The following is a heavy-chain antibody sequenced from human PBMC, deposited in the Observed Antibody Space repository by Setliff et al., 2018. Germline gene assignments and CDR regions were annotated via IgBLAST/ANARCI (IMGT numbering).Heavy chain of an antibody. Sequence: GYSFSDSAVSWVRQAPGQGLEWLGWISAHSGDTDYAQKFQGRVTMTTDTSTSTLYMELASLRSEDTAVYYCARAGDAASGRKGVFEYWGQGTAVTVSS. D-gene: IGHD1-26*01. CDR2: ISAHSGDT. V-gene: IGHV1-18*01. CDR3: ARAGDAASGRKGVFEY. J-gene: IGHJ4*02. CDR1: GYSFSDSA.